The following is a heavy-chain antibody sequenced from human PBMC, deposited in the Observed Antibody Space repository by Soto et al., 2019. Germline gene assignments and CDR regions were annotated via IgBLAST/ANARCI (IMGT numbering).Heavy chain of an antibody. CDR1: GGSFSDYY. CDR3: ARHPRDDYNYGGSGIFDY. Sequence: SETLSLTCAVYGGSFSDYYGSWIRQPPGKGLEWIGEINHSGSTNYNPSLKSRVTLSVDTSKNQLSLKLNSVTAADTAVYYCARHPRDDYNYGGSGIFDYWGQGTLVTVSS. J-gene: IGHJ4*02. V-gene: IGHV4-34*01. CDR2: INHSGST. D-gene: IGHD4-4*01.